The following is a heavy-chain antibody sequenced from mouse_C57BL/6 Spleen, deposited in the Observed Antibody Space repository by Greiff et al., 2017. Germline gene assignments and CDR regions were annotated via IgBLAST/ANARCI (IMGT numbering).Heavy chain of an antibody. J-gene: IGHJ4*01. CDR1: GYTFTDYY. CDR2: INPNNGGT. CDR3: ASGIYYGNYDYAMDY. Sequence: VQLQQSGPELVKPGASVKISCKASGYTFTDYYMNWVKQSHGKSLEWIGDINPNNGGTSYNQKFKGKATLTVDKSSSTAYMELRSLTSEDSAVYYCASGIYYGNYDYAMDYWGQGTSVTVSS. V-gene: IGHV1-26*01. D-gene: IGHD2-1*01.